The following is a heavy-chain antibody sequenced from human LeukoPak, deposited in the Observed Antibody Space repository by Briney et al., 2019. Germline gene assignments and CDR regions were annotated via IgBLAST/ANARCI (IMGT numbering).Heavy chain of an antibody. V-gene: IGHV3-48*01. J-gene: IGHJ4*02. CDR3: ARDDKGGGHPTTVTTEPFDY. D-gene: IGHD4-17*01. CDR2: ISSSSSTI. CDR1: GFTFSSYS. Sequence: PGGSLRLSCAASGFTFSSYSMNWVRQAPGKGLEWVSYISSSSSTIYYADSVKGRFTISRDNAKNSLYLQMNSLRAEDTAVHYCARDDKGGGHPTTVTTEPFDYWGQGTLVTVSS.